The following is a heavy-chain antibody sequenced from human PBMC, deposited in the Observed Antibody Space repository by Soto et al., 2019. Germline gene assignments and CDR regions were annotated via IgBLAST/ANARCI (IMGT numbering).Heavy chain of an antibody. V-gene: IGHV1-3*01. Sequence: ASVKVSCKASGYTLTSYAMHWVRQAPGQRLEWMGWINAGNGDTKYSQKLQGRVTMTTDTSTSTAYMELRSLRSDDTAVYYCASSYYGSGTPYYYGMDVWGQGTTVTVS. CDR2: INAGNGDT. CDR1: GYTLTSYA. CDR3: ASSYYGSGTPYYYGMDV. D-gene: IGHD3-10*01. J-gene: IGHJ6*02.